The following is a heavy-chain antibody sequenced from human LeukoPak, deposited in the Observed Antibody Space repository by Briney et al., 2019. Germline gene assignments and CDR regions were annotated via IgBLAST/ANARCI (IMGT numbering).Heavy chain of an antibody. V-gene: IGHV4-61*02. CDR1: GGSVSRSPYY. Sequence: SETLSLTCTVSGGSVSRSPYYWSWIRQPAGKGLEWIGRISSSGSTNYNPSLKSRVTISVDTSKNQFSLKLSSVTAADTAVYFCARGPYSYDSSGAFDIWGQGTMVTVSS. CDR2: ISSSGST. CDR3: ARGPYSYDSSGAFDI. J-gene: IGHJ3*02. D-gene: IGHD3-22*01.